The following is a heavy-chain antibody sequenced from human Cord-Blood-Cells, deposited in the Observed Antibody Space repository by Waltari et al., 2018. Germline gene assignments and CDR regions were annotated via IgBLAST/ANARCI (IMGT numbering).Heavy chain of an antibody. CDR2: ISYDGSNK. V-gene: IGHV3-30-3*01. D-gene: IGHD5-18*01. CDR1: GFTFSSYA. J-gene: IGHJ6*02. Sequence: QVQLVESGGGVVQPGRSLRLSCAASGFTFSSYAMHWVRQAPGKGLEGVAVISYDGSNKYYADSVKGRFTISRDNSKNTLYLQMNSLRAEDTAVYYCARSGYSYGYYYYYGMDVWGQGTTVTVSS. CDR3: ARSGYSYGYYYYYGMDV.